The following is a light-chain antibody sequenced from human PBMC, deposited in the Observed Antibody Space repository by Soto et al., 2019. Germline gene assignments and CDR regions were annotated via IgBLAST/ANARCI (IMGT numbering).Light chain of an antibody. CDR1: SSNIGSNY. CDR2: RNN. Sequence: QSVLTQPPSASGTPGQRVTISCSGSSSNIGSNYVYWYQQLPGTAPKLLIYRNNQRPSGVPDRFSGSKSGTSASLAISGLRSEDEVDNYRAAWENSPSAPYVFGPGSMLPV. V-gene: IGLV1-47*01. CDR3: AAWENSPSAPYV. J-gene: IGLJ1*01.